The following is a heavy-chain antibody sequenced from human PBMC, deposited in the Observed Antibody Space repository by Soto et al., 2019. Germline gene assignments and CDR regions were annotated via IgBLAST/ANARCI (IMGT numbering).Heavy chain of an antibody. CDR1: GFTFSSYA. CDR3: AKGLGLIGAFDI. J-gene: IGHJ3*02. V-gene: IGHV3-23*01. D-gene: IGHD3-16*01. CDR2: ISGSGGST. Sequence: PGESLKISCAASGFTFSSYAMSWVRQAPGKGLEWVSAISGSGGSTYYADSVKGRFTISRDNSKNTLYLQMNSLRAEDTAVYYCAKGLGLIGAFDIWGQGTMVTVS.